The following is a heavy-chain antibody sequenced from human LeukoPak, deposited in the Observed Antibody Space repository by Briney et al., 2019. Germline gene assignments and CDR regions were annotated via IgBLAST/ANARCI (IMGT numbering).Heavy chain of an antibody. D-gene: IGHD1-1*01. V-gene: IGHV4-39*01. Sequence: SETLSLTCTVSGDSINNYYWAWIRQPPGKGLECTGSIYYSGSPSYNPSLKSRVTISVDTSKNQFSLRLSSVTAADTAVYYCATWRTAKTGFDYWGQGTLVTVSS. J-gene: IGHJ4*02. CDR2: IYYSGSP. CDR3: ATWRTAKTGFDY. CDR1: GDSINNYY.